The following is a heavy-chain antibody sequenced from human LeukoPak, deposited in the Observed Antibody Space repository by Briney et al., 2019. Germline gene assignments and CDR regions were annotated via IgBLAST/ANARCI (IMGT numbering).Heavy chain of an antibody. Sequence: GGSLRLSXAASGFTFSNYWMSWVRQAPGEGLEWVANTNQDGNEKYYVDSVKGRFTISRDNAKNSLYLQMNSLRAEDTAVYYCARGDDFSGDYWGQGTLVTVSS. J-gene: IGHJ4*02. CDR2: TNQDGNEK. D-gene: IGHD2-21*02. CDR3: ARGDDFSGDY. V-gene: IGHV3-7*04. CDR1: GFTFSNYW.